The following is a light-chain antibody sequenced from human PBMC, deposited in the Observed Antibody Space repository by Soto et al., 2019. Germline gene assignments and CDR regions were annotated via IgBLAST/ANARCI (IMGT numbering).Light chain of an antibody. CDR3: QHYNSYSEA. CDR1: QSVSGN. Sequence: EIVMTQSPVTLSVSPGERVTLSCRASQSVSGNLAWYQQKPGQAPSLLIYGAFTRATGIPARFSGTGSGTEFTLTISSLQPDDFATYYCQHYNSYSEAFGQGTKVNIK. J-gene: IGKJ1*01. V-gene: IGKV3-15*01. CDR2: GAF.